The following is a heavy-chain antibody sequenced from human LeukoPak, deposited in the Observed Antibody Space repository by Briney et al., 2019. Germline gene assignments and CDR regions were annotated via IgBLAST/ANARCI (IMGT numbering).Heavy chain of an antibody. V-gene: IGHV4-59*12. CDR2: IHNSGTS. J-gene: IGHJ4*02. CDR1: DDSISDYY. D-gene: IGHD6-19*01. CDR3: ARERGEEYSSGWYKRNFFDN. Sequence: SETLSLTCTVSDDSISDYYRGWIRQPPGKGLEWIGYIHNSGTSTYNLSLKSRVTISADMSKNQFSLKLSSVTAADTAIYYCARERGEEYSSGWYKRNFFDNWGQGTRVTVSS.